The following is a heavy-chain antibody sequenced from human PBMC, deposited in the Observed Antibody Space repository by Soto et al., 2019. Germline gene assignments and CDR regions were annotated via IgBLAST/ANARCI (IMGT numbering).Heavy chain of an antibody. CDR2: IRNRANSYTT. CDR1: GFTFSDHY. V-gene: IGHV3-72*01. J-gene: IGHJ4*02. D-gene: IGHD1-26*01. CDR3: GRRGTSGSVGLDY. Sequence: EAQLVESGGGLVQPGGSLRLSCAVSGFTFSDHYMDWVRQAPGKGLEWVGRIRNRANSYTTEYAASVKGRFTISRDDSKNSVDLQMNSLKTEDTAMYYCGRRGTSGSVGLDYWGQGTLVTVSS.